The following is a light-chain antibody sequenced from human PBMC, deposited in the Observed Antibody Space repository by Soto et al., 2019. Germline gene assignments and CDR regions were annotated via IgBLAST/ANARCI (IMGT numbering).Light chain of an antibody. Sequence: QSVLTQPPSASGSPGQSVTISCTGVVAAYNYVSWYQQHPGTAPRLMIFEVTKRPSGVPDRFSGSKSGNTAYLTVSGLRPEDEADYYCSSYTGSDNLDFGGGTKVTVL. CDR3: SSYTGSDNLD. V-gene: IGLV2-8*01. CDR2: EVT. CDR1: VVAAYNY. J-gene: IGLJ2*01.